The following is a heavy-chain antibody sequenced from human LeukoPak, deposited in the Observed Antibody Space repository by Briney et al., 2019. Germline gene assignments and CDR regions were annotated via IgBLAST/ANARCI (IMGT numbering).Heavy chain of an antibody. CDR2: IYYSGST. J-gene: IGHJ5*02. Sequence: SETLSLTCTVSGGSISSGGYYWSWIRQHPGKGPEWIGYIYYSGSTNYNPSLKSRVTISVDTSKSQFSLKLSSVTAADTAMYYCARELHSRIDPWGQGTLVTVSS. CDR1: GGSISSGGYY. CDR3: ARELHSRIDP. V-gene: IGHV4-61*08.